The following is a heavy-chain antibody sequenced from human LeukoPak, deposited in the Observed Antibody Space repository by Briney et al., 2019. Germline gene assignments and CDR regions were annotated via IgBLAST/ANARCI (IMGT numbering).Heavy chain of an antibody. V-gene: IGHV3-53*04. Sequence: PGGSLRLSCAASGFTFSSYSMNWVRQAPGKGLEWVSVIYSGGSTYYADSVKGRFTISRHNSKNTLYLQMNSLRAEDTAVYYCARDQGLQVYWGQGTLVTVSS. CDR2: IYSGGST. D-gene: IGHD4-11*01. CDR1: GFTFSSYS. J-gene: IGHJ4*02. CDR3: ARDQGLQVY.